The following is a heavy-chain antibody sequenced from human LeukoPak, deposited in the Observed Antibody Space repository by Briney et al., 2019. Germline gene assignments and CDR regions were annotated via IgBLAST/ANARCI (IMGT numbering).Heavy chain of an antibody. CDR3: AHSPNQGDTLAYDY. CDR2: IYGNDDK. Sequence: SGPTLVNPTQTLTVTCTFSGFSLTTNAVGVGWIRQPPGKALEWLALIYGNDDKRYSASLRTRLTVTKDTSKNQVVLTMTNMDPVDTATYYCAHSPNQGDTLAYDYWGQGTLVTVSS. CDR1: GFSLTTNAVG. D-gene: IGHD1-1*01. V-gene: IGHV2-5*01. J-gene: IGHJ4*02.